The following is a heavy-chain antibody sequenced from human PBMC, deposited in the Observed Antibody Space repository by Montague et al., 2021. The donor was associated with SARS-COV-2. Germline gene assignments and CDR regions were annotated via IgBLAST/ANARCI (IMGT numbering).Heavy chain of an antibody. J-gene: IGHJ4*02. Sequence: SETLSLTCTVSGGSINSYFWSWIRQSPGKGLEWIGYFYHSGGTKYNPSLKSRVTISGDTPKNQFSLKLSSVTTADTAVYYCARSGAVPMDWGQGTLVTVSS. CDR1: GGSINSYF. CDR3: ARSGAVPMD. CDR2: FYHSGGT. D-gene: IGHD3-10*01. V-gene: IGHV4-59*13.